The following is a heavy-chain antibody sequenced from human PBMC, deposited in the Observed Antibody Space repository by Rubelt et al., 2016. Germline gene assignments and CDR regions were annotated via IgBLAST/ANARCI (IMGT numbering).Heavy chain of an antibody. D-gene: IGHD2-2*02. CDR3: ARSYCSGTSCYTGHDAFDI. V-gene: IGHV4-59*01. J-gene: IGHJ3*02. CDR2: IYYSGST. CDR1: GGSISSYY. Sequence: QVQLQESGPGLVKPSETLSLTCTVSGGSISSYYWSWIRQPPGKGLEWIGYIYYSGSTNYNPSLKSRVTISVDTSKNQFSLKLSSVTAADTAVYYCARSYCSGTSCYTGHDAFDIWGQGTMVTVSS.